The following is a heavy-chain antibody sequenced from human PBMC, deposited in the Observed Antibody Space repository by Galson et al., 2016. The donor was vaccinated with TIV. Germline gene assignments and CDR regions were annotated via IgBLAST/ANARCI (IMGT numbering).Heavy chain of an antibody. D-gene: IGHD4-17*01. CDR3: AKDQGWIDYADQGYFYYGLED. CDR1: GFNFRLYA. CDR2: ISHDRRDK. V-gene: IGHV3-30*18. J-gene: IGHJ6*02. Sequence: SLRLSCAASGFNFRLYAMHWVRQAPGKGLEWVAVISHDRRDKNYADSAKSRFTVSRDNSKNTLYLEMTSLRAEDTAVYYCAKDQGWIDYADQGYFYYGLEDWGQGTAVTVSS.